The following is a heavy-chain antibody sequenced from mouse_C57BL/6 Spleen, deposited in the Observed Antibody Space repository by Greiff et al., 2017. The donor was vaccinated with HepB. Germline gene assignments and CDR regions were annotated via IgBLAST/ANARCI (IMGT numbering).Heavy chain of an antibody. J-gene: IGHJ4*01. D-gene: IGHD2-5*01. CDR2: ISSGSSTI. Sequence: EVQLVESGGGLVKPGGSLKLSCAASGFTFSDYGMHWVRQAPEKGLEWVAYISSGSSTIYYADTVKGRFTISRDNAKNTLFLQMTSLRSEDTAMYYCARPYYSNSYYAMDYWGQGTSVTVSS. V-gene: IGHV5-17*01. CDR1: GFTFSDYG. CDR3: ARPYYSNSYYAMDY.